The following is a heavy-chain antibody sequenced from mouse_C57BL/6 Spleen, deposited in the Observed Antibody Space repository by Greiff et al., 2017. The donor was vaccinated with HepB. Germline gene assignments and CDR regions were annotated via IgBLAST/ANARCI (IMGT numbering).Heavy chain of an antibody. Sequence: QVQLQQPGAELVKPGASVKVSCKASGYTFTSYWMHWVKQRPGQGLEWIGRIHPSDSDTNYNQKFKGKATITVDKSSSTAYMQISSLTSEDSAVYDCAIEGLRYGFDYWGQGTTLTVSS. V-gene: IGHV1-74*01. CDR2: IHPSDSDT. J-gene: IGHJ2*01. D-gene: IGHD1-1*01. CDR1: GYTFTSYW. CDR3: AIEGLRYGFDY.